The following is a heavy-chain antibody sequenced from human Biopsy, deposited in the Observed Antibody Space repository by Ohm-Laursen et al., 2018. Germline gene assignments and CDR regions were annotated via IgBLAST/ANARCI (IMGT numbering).Heavy chain of an antibody. V-gene: IGHV2-70*16. CDR1: GFSLNTRGMS. J-gene: IGHJ6*02. CDR2: LDWDDAN. D-gene: IGHD2-2*02. Sequence: TQTLTLTCTLSGFSLNTRGMSVTWIRQPPGKALQWLARLDWDDANVYSESLKTRLTISKGPSEKPVVLTLSDVAPVDTATYYCARIPILVVPAAIVYRHRRHLQGLDVWGQGTTVIVSS. CDR3: ARIPILVVPAAIVYRHRRHLQGLDV.